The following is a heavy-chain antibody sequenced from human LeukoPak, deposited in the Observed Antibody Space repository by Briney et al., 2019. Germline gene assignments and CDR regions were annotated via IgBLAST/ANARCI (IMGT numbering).Heavy chain of an antibody. J-gene: IGHJ4*02. CDR3: AKGYYGSGSSHFDY. Sequence: GGSLRLSCAASGFTFSSHAMSWVRQAPGKGLEWVSAISGSGGSTYYADSVKGRFTISRGNSKNTLYLQMNRLRAEDTAVYYCAKGYYGSGSSHFDYWGQGTLVTVSS. D-gene: IGHD3-10*01. CDR2: ISGSGGST. V-gene: IGHV3-23*01. CDR1: GFTFSSHA.